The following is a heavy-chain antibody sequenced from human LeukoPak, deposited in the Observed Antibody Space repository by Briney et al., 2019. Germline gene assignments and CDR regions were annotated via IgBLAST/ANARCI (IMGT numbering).Heavy chain of an antibody. V-gene: IGHV1-2*02. D-gene: IGHD1-26*01. J-gene: IGHJ5*02. CDR2: INPNSGGT. CDR1: GYTFTGYY. Sequence: EASVKVSCKASGYTFTGYYMHWVRQAPGQGLEWMVWINPNSGGTNYAQKFQGRVTMTRDTSISTAYMELSRLRSDDTAVYYCARDPGIVGDLDPWGQGTLVTVSS. CDR3: ARDPGIVGDLDP.